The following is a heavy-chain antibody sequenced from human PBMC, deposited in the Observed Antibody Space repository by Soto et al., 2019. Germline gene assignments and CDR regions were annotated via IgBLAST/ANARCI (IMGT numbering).Heavy chain of an antibody. Sequence: LGTVSRTGSGSTFPSYRVSRVRQAPGQGLEWMGWISAYNGNTNYAQKLQGRVTMTTDTSTSTAYMELRSLRSDDTAVYYCARDRGAVAADGTDYFDYWGQGNLVTVSS. J-gene: IGHJ4*02. CDR3: ARDRGAVAADGTDYFDY. CDR1: GSTFPSYR. D-gene: IGHD6-19*01. CDR2: ISAYNGNT. V-gene: IGHV1-18*01.